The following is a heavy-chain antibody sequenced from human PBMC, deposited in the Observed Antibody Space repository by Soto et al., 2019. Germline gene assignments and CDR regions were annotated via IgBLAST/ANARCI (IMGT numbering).Heavy chain of an antibody. V-gene: IGHV4-34*01. CDR1: GGSFSAYY. D-gene: IGHD3-22*01. CDR2: INHSGGT. CDR3: ARGSVGTVDSSGFYGY. Sequence: PSETLSLTCAVYGGSFSAYYWSWIRQPPGKGLEWIGEINHSGGTSYNPSLKSRVTISVDTSKSQFSLKLTSVTAADRAVYYCARGSVGTVDSSGFYGYWGQGTPVTVSS. J-gene: IGHJ4*02.